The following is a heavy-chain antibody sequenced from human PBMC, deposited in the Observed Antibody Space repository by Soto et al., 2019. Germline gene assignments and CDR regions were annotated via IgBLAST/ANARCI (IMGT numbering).Heavy chain of an antibody. D-gene: IGHD2-15*01. V-gene: IGHV3-74*01. Sequence: GGSLRLSCAASGFTFNRSWMHWVRQAPGKGLVWVSRINSDGSDTTYADSVKGRFTISRDNAMNTLYLHMNSLRAEDTVIYYCARPLLYGGNFFDYWGQGALVTVSS. CDR3: ARPLLYGGNFFDY. CDR2: INSDGSDT. CDR1: GFTFNRSW. J-gene: IGHJ4*02.